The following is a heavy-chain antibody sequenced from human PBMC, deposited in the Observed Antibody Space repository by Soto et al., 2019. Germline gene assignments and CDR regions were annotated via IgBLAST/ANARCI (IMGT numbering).Heavy chain of an antibody. CDR3: ARARGFVLMVYAIRGEWFDP. V-gene: IGHV4-30-4*01. D-gene: IGHD2-8*01. Sequence: PSETLSLTCTVSGGSTSSGDYYWSWIRQPPGKGLEWIGYIYYSGSTYYNPSLKSRVTISVDTSKNQFSLKLSSVTAADTAVYYCARARGFVLMVYAIRGEWFDPWGQGTLVTVSS. CDR1: GGSTSSGDYY. J-gene: IGHJ5*02. CDR2: IYYSGST.